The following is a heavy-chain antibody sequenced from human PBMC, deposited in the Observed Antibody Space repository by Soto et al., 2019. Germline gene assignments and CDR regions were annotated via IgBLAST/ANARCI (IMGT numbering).Heavy chain of an antibody. D-gene: IGHD1-7*01. CDR3: ARSTRFNWNYRGGMDV. V-gene: IGHV4-34*01. CDR1: GGSFSSDY. Sequence: PSETLSLTCAVYGGSFSSDYWTWIRQPPGKGLEWIGEINYSGSTDYNPSLKSRVTISVDTSKTQFSLKLTSVTAADTAVYFCARSTRFNWNYRGGMDVWGQGTMVTVSS. CDR2: INYSGST. J-gene: IGHJ6*02.